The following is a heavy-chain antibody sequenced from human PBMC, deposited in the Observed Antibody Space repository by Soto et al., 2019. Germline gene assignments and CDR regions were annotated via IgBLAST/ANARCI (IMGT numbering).Heavy chain of an antibody. J-gene: IGHJ5*02. V-gene: IGHV1-3*01. CDR1: GYTFTSYA. D-gene: IGHD3-3*01. CDR3: ARDLERAALYNWFDP. Sequence: QVQLVQSGAEVKKPGASVKVSCKASGYTFTSYAMHWVRQAPGQRLEWMGWINAGNGNTKYSQKFQGRVTITRDTSASTAYMELICLRSEVTAVYYCARDLERAALYNWFDPWGQGTLVTVSS. CDR2: INAGNGNT.